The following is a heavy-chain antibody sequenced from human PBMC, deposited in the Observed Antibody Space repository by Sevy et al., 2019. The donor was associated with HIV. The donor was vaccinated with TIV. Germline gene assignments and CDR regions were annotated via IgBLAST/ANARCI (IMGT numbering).Heavy chain of an antibody. Sequence: GESLKISCKASGYKFTNNWISWVRQMPGKGLEWVGVIYPGDSDTRYSPSFQGQVTISADKSISTAYLQWTSLKASDTAMYYCARVTRPESGNHFYFDYWGQGTLVTVSS. J-gene: IGHJ4*02. V-gene: IGHV5-51*01. CDR3: ARVTRPESGNHFYFDY. CDR2: IYPGDSDT. D-gene: IGHD1-1*01. CDR1: GYKFTNNW.